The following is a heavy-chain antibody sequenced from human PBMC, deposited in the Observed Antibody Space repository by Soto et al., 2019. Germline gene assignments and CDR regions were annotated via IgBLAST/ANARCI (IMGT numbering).Heavy chain of an antibody. V-gene: IGHV3-23*01. CDR2: ISGSGHST. Sequence: WGSLRLSCAVSGFTFSSYAMTWVRQAPGKGLEWVSGISGSGHSTYHADSVKGRFTISRDNSNNTLYLQMNSLRAEDTAVYYCAKDKYDILTGYSIPNWFDPWGQGTLVTVSS. D-gene: IGHD3-9*01. CDR3: AKDKYDILTGYSIPNWFDP. J-gene: IGHJ5*02. CDR1: GFTFSSYA.